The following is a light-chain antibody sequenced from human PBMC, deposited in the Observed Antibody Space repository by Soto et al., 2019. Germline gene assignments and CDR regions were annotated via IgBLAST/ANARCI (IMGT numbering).Light chain of an antibody. V-gene: IGKV3-20*01. J-gene: IGKJ4*01. CDR1: QSAYSSY. CDR3: HQYRISP. CDR2: GAS. Sequence: THSPRTRSLSPVDRSTLFFKSSQSAYSSYFAWYQHKPSQAPRLLIYGASNRATGIPDRFSGSGSGTDFTLTLSGLEPEDYAVYYCHQYRISPFGGGTKVDIK.